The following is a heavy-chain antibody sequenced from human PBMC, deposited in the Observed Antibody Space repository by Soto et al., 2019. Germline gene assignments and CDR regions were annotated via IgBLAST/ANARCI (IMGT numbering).Heavy chain of an antibody. Sequence: QVQLVQSGAEVKKPGSSVKVSCKASGGTFSSYAISWVRQAPGQGLEWMGGIIPIFGTANYAQKFQGRVTITAHESKGTAYMELSSLRSEDTPVYYCAREGGSGNYRYYAMDVWGQGTTVTVSS. V-gene: IGHV1-69*12. D-gene: IGHD3-10*01. CDR2: IIPIFGTA. J-gene: IGHJ6*02. CDR1: GGTFSSYA. CDR3: AREGGSGNYRYYAMDV.